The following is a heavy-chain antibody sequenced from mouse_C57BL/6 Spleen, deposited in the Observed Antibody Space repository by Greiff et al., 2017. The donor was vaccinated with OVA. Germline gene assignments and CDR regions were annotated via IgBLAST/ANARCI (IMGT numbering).Heavy chain of an antibody. D-gene: IGHD1-1*01. CDR2: IDPETGGT. CDR1: GYTFTDYE. V-gene: IGHV1-15*01. J-gene: IGHJ3*01. Sequence: QVQLQQSGAELVRPGASVTLSCKASGYTFTDYEMHWVKQTPVHGLEWIGAIDPETGGTAYNQKFKGKAILTADKSSSTAYMELRSLTSEDSAVYYCTRWAYGSSYPAWFAYWGQGTLVTVSA. CDR3: TRWAYGSSYPAWFAY.